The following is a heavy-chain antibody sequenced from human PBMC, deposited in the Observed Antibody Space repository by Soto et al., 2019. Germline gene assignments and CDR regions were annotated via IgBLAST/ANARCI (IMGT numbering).Heavy chain of an antibody. CDR3: ARLIIAADHRTPHNWFDP. CDR2: IYYSGST. CDR1: GGSISSSSYY. V-gene: IGHV4-39*01. Sequence: QLQLQESGPGLVKPSETLSLTCTVSGGSISSSSYYWGWIRQPPGKGLEWIGSIYYSGSTYYNPSLKSRVTISVDTSKNQFSLKLSSVTAADTAVYYCARLIIAADHRTPHNWFDPWGQGTLVTVSS. J-gene: IGHJ5*02. D-gene: IGHD6-13*01.